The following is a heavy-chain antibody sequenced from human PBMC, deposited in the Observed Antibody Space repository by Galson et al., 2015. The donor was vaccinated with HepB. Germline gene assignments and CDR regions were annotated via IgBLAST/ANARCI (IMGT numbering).Heavy chain of an antibody. CDR3: TRPFYRPYRD. CDR1: DYTFRNHW. J-gene: IGHJ4*02. CDR2: IREDGTEK. D-gene: IGHD2-2*01. V-gene: IGHV3-7*03. Sequence: SLRLSCAGSDYTFRNHWMSWVRQAPGKGLEWVANIREDGTEKYYLDSVRGRFTVSRDNAENSLSLRMSRLGVEDTAIYYCTRPFYRPYRDWGQGALVTVSS.